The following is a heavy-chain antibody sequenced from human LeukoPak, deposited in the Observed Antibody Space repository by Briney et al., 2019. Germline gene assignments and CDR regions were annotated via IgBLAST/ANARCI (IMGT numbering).Heavy chain of an antibody. Sequence: GGSLRLSCAASGFAFSSYSMNWVRRAPGKGLEWVSSISSSSSYIYYADSVKGRFTISRDNAKNSMYLQMNSLRAEDTAVYYCTRDPGRCTSASCYPDYWGQGTMVTVSS. CDR2: ISSSSSYI. V-gene: IGHV3-21*01. CDR3: TRDPGRCTSASCYPDY. CDR1: GFAFSSYS. D-gene: IGHD2-2*01. J-gene: IGHJ4*02.